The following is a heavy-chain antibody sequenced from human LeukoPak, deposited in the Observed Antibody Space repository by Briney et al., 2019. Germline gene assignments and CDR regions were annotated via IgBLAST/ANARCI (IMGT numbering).Heavy chain of an antibody. J-gene: IGHJ4*02. V-gene: IGHV1-2*02. Sequence: ASVKVSCKASGYTFTGYYMHWVRQAPGQRLEWIGWLNPNSGDTHYAHNFQGRVTITSDTSFTTAYMEVGSLRSDDTAGYHCARASNPTDTSGWSDFWGQGTLVTVSS. CDR3: ARASNPTDTSGWSDF. D-gene: IGHD6-25*01. CDR1: GYTFTGYY. CDR2: LNPNSGDT.